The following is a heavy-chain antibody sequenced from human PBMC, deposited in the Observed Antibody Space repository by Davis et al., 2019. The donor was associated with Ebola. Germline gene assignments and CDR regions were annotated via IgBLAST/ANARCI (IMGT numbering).Heavy chain of an antibody. D-gene: IGHD3-10*01. CDR1: GFTFGDYA. Sequence: PGGSLRLSCTASGFTFGDYAMSWVRQAPGKGLEWVSFIRSKAYGGTTEYAASVKGRFTISRDDSKSIAYLQMNSLKTEDTAVYYCTREFGGTAGVWGQGTLVTVSS. CDR2: IRSKAYGGTT. V-gene: IGHV3-49*04. J-gene: IGHJ4*02. CDR3: TREFGGTAGV.